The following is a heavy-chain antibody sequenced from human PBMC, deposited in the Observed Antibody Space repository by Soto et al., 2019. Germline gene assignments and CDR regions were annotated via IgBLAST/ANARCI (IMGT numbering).Heavy chain of an antibody. Sequence: PSETLSLTCTVSGGSISSYYWSWIRQPPGKGLEWIGYIYYSGSTNYNPSLKSRVTISVDTSKNQFSLKLSSVTAADTAVYYCARYDRYGSGSLLLFYFDYWGQGTLVTVSS. CDR3: ARYDRYGSGSLLLFYFDY. CDR2: IYYSGST. D-gene: IGHD3-10*01. CDR1: GGSISSYY. J-gene: IGHJ4*02. V-gene: IGHV4-59*08.